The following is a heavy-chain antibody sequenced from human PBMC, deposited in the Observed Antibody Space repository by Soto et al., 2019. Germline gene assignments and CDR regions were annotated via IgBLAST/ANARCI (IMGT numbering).Heavy chain of an antibody. D-gene: IGHD2-15*01. CDR1: GFTFSSYG. V-gene: IGHV3-33*01. J-gene: IGHJ4*02. CDR3: ARTTSSYCSGGSCYYFDY. Sequence: QVQLVESGGGVVQPGRSLRLSCAASGFTFSSYGMHWVRQAPGKGLEWVAVIWYDGSNKYYADSVKGRFTISRDNSKNTLYLQMNSLRAKDTAVYYCARTTSSYCSGGSCYYFDYWGQGTLVTVSS. CDR2: IWYDGSNK.